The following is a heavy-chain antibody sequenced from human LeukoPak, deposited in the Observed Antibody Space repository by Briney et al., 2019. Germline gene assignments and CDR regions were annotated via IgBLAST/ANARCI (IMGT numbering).Heavy chain of an antibody. Sequence: PGGSLRLSCGVSGFTVSSNYMSWVRQAPGKGLEWVANIKQDGNEKYYVDSVKGRFTISRDNAKNSLYLQMNSLRAEDTAVYYGARVGSGWVFDYWGEGTLGSVSS. CDR2: IKQDGNEK. CDR1: GFTVSSNY. V-gene: IGHV3-7*01. J-gene: IGHJ4*02. CDR3: ARVGSGWVFDY. D-gene: IGHD6-19*01.